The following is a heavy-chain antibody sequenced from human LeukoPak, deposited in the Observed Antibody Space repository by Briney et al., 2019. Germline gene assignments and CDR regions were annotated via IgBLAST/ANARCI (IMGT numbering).Heavy chain of an antibody. CDR1: GFSFNILG. CDR3: AKGSYYFES. J-gene: IGHJ4*02. Sequence: PGGSLRLSCEASGFSFNILGMHWVRQAPGKGLEWVGVISYDGSNKYHGDSVKGRFTISRDNSNNTLFLQMDSLRSEDTAVYYCAKGSYYFESWGQGTLVTVSS. CDR2: ISYDGSNK. D-gene: IGHD3-16*01. V-gene: IGHV3-30*18.